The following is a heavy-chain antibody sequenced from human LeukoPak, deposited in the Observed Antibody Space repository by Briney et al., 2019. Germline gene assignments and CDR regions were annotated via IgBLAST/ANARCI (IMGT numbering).Heavy chain of an antibody. Sequence: GGSLRLSCASSGLSFCTYWMMWVRQAPGTGREWLADIKYHGSEQVCLVSVKCRFTIYRENAKNSLYLQMDSLRAEDTALYYCETDPYDRGGYGAFDIWGQGTTVTVSS. CDR2: IKYHGSEQ. V-gene: IGHV3-7*01. CDR1: GLSFCTYW. J-gene: IGHJ3*02. D-gene: IGHD3-22*01. CDR3: ETDPYDRGGYGAFDI.